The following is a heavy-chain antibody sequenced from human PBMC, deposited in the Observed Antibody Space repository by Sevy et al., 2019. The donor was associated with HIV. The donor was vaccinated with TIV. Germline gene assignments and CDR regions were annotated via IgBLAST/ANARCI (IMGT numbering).Heavy chain of an antibody. CDR1: GFSLRSYA. V-gene: IGHV3-23*01. CDR2: ISGSGGST. D-gene: IGHD3-10*01. Sequence: GGSLRLSCAASGFSLRSYAMSWVRQAPGKGLEWVSFISGSGGSTYYADSVKGRFTISRDNSKKTLYMQMNSLRVEDTAVYYCAKDVWFGELSGLYYYYGMDVWGHGTTVTVSS. J-gene: IGHJ6*02. CDR3: AKDVWFGELSGLYYYYGMDV.